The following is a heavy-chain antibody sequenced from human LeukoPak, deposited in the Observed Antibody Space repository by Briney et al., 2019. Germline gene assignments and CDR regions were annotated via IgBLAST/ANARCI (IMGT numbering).Heavy chain of an antibody. CDR3: ARPLAYCGGDCSLRNY. J-gene: IGHJ4*02. V-gene: IGHV3-53*01. CDR1: GFTVSSNY. Sequence: GGSLRLSCAASGFTVSSNYMSWVRQAPGKGLEWVSVIYSGGSTYYADSVKGRFTISRDNSKNTLYLQMNSLRAEDTAVYYCARPLAYCGGDCSLRNYWGQGTLVTVSS. D-gene: IGHD2-21*02. CDR2: IYSGGST.